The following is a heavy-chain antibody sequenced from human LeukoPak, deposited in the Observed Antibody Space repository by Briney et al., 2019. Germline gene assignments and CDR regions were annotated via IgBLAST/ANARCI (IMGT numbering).Heavy chain of an antibody. J-gene: IGHJ4*02. Sequence: KSGGYLRLSCAASGFTFSDPYMSWIRQAPGKGLEWVSYISSSGSSIYYADSVKGRFTISRDNAKNSLYLQMSSLRAEDTAVYYCARETDTAMVDYWGQGTLVTVSS. V-gene: IGHV3-11*04. CDR2: ISSSGSSI. CDR3: ARETDTAMVDY. CDR1: GFTFSDPY. D-gene: IGHD5-18*01.